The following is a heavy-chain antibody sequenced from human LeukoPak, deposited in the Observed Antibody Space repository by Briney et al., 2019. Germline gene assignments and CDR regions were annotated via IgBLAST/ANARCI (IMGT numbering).Heavy chain of an antibody. CDR3: AWNRIVGAPYNWFDP. V-gene: IGHV3-7*01. CDR2: IKQDGSEK. D-gene: IGHD1-26*01. CDR1: GFTFISYW. Sequence: GGALRLSCAASGFTFISYWMSWVRQAPGKGLEWVANIKQDGSEKYYVDSVKGRFTISRDNAKNSLYLQMNSLRAEDTAVYYCAWNRIVGAPYNWFDPWGQGTLVTVSS. J-gene: IGHJ5*02.